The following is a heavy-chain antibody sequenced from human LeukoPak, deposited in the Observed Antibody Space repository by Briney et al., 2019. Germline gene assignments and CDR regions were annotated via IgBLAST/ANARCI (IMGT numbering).Heavy chain of an antibody. V-gene: IGHV4-38-2*02. D-gene: IGHD3-9*01. CDR3: ARDRNYDILTGYWGY. Sequence: SETLSLTCTVSGYSISSGYYWGWTRRPPGKGLEWIGSIYHSGSTYYNPSLKSRVTISVDTSKNQFSLKLSSVTAADTAVYYCARDRNYDILTGYWGYWGQGTLVTVSS. CDR1: GYSISSGYY. CDR2: IYHSGST. J-gene: IGHJ4*02.